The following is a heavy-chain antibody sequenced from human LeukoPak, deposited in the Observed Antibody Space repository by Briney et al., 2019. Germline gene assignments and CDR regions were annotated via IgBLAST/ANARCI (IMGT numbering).Heavy chain of an antibody. CDR1: GFTFSNYW. J-gene: IGHJ4*02. V-gene: IGHV3-7*01. D-gene: IGHD1-26*01. CDR3: ARDKIVGASKFDY. Sequence: GGSLRLSCAVSGFTFSNYWMSWVRQAPGKGLEWVAHIKQDESEKYYVDSVRGRFTISRDNAKNSLYLQMNSLRAEDTAIYYCARDKIVGASKFDYWGQGTLVTVSS. CDR2: IKQDESEK.